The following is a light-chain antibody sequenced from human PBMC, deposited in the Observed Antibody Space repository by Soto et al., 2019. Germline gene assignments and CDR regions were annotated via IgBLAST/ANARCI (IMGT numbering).Light chain of an antibody. Sequence: DIQMTQSPSSLSASVGDRVTITCRASQSIGYYLNWYQQKPGKAPKLLIFASSALQSAVPPRFSCSGSGTDFTLTISILQHEDFSTYYCQQSYSSQAQLTFGGGTKVEIK. V-gene: IGKV1-39*01. CDR3: QQSYSSQAQLT. CDR1: QSIGYY. J-gene: IGKJ4*01. CDR2: ASS.